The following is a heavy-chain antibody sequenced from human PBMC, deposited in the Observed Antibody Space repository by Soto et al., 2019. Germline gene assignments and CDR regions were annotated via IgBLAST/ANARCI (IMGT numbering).Heavy chain of an antibody. Sequence: PGESLKISCKASGYSFTHYWISWVRQVPGKGLEWMGKIDPSDSYIDYSPSFQGHVTMSVDKSTTTAYLHWGSLKASDSAVYCARLDQLQPSYAMDVWGQGTTVTVSS. CDR2: IDPSDSYI. J-gene: IGHJ6*02. CDR3: ARLDQLQPSYAMDV. CDR1: GYSFTHYW. V-gene: IGHV5-10-1*01. D-gene: IGHD1-1*01.